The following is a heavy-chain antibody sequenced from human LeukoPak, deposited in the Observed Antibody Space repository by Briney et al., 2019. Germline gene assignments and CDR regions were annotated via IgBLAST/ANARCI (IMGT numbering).Heavy chain of an antibody. CDR1: GYTFTGYF. D-gene: IGHD4-17*01. CDR2: INLNRGGT. V-gene: IGHV1-2*02. J-gene: IGHJ4*02. Sequence: ASVQVSCKASGYTFTGYFMHWVRQAPGQGLEWMGWINLNRGGTKYAQKFQGRVTMTRDTSITTAYMELSRLTSDDTAVYYCARGRGAATTVITATLDDYWGQGTLVSVS. CDR3: ARGRGAATTVITATLDDY.